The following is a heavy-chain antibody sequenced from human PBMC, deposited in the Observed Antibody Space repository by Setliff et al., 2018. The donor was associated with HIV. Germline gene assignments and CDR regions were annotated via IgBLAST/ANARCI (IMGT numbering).Heavy chain of an antibody. D-gene: IGHD3-10*01. Sequence: PSETLSLTCAVSGGSISSSNWWSWVRQPPGKGLEWIGEIYHGGSTNYNPSLNSRVTISVDKSKNQFSLNLNSVTAADSAVYYCGRGEDYGSGTVYVDVWGKGTTVTVSS. J-gene: IGHJ6*03. CDR2: IYHGGST. CDR3: GRGEDYGSGTVYVDV. V-gene: IGHV4-4*02. CDR1: GGSISSSNW.